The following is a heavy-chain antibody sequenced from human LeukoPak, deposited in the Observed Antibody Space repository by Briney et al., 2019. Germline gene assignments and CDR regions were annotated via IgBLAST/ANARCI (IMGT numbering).Heavy chain of an antibody. CDR2: INHSGST. CDR1: GGSFSGYY. D-gene: IGHD6-19*01. V-gene: IGHV4-34*01. Sequence: SETLSLTCAVYGGSFSGYYWSWIRQPPGKGLEGIGEINHSGSTNYNPSLKSRVTISVDTSKNQFSLKLSSVTAADTAVYYCARGRGLGYFDYWGQGTLVTVSS. CDR3: ARGRGLGYFDY. J-gene: IGHJ4*02.